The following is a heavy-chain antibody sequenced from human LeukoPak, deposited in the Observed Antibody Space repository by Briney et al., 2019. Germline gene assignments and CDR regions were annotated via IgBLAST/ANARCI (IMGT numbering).Heavy chain of an antibody. J-gene: IGHJ3*02. V-gene: IGHV1-69*06. Sequence: SVKVSCKASGGTFSSYAISWVRQAPGQGLEWMGGIIPIFGTANYAQKFKGRVTITADKSTSTAYMELSSLRSEDTAVYYCASLTTEGAFDIWGQGTMVTVSS. CDR2: IIPIFGTA. CDR1: GGTFSSYA. CDR3: ASLTTEGAFDI. D-gene: IGHD4-17*01.